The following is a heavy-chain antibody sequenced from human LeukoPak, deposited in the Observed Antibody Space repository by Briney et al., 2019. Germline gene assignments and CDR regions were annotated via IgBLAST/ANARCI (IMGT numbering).Heavy chain of an antibody. V-gene: IGHV3-30*01. CDR2: ISYDGSNK. CDR3: ARGFAKNGYRWGIAAPFDY. Sequence: GGSLRLSCAASGFTFSSYAMHWVRQAPGKGLEWVAVISYDGSNKYYADSVKGRFTISRDNSKNTLYLQMNSLRAEDTAVYYCARGFAKNGYRWGIAAPFDYWGQGTLVTVSS. CDR1: GFTFSSYA. D-gene: IGHD6-6*01. J-gene: IGHJ4*02.